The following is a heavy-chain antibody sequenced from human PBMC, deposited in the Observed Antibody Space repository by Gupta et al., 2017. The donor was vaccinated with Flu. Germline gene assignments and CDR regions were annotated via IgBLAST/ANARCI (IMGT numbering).Heavy chain of an antibody. CDR1: GFTFSSYA. CDR3: AKDHNTGPDSSGYYLTAGSLPCYFDY. CDR2: ISGSGGST. D-gene: IGHD3-22*01. J-gene: IGHJ4*02. Sequence: EVQLLESGGGLVQPGGSLRLSCAASGFTFSSYAMSWVRQAPGKGLEWVSAISGSGGSTYYADSVKGRFTISRDNSKNTLYLQMNSLRAEDTAVYYCAKDHNTGPDSSGYYLTAGSLPCYFDYWGQGTLVTVSS. V-gene: IGHV3-23*01.